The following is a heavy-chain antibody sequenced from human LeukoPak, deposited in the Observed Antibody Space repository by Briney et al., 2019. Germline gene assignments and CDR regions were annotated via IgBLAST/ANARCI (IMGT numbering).Heavy chain of an antibody. CDR1: GFTFSSYA. D-gene: IGHD6-19*01. V-gene: IGHV3-23*01. CDR2: ITSSGGYT. CDR3: AKVGVAGGYYWFDP. Sequence: PRGSLRLSCAASGFTFSSYAVSWVCQAPGKGLEWVSAITSSGGYTYNADSVKSRFTISRDNSKNTLYLQMNSLRAEDTAVYYCAKVGVAGGYYWFDPWGQGTLVTVSS. J-gene: IGHJ5*02.